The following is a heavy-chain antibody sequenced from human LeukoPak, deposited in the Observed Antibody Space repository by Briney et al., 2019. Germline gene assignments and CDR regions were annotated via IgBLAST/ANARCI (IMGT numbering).Heavy chain of an antibody. D-gene: IGHD3-3*01. Sequence: SETLSLTCTVSGGSISSHYWSWIRQPPGKGLEWIGYIYYSGSTNYNPSLKSRVTISVDTSKNQFSLKLSSVTAADTAVYYCAKGKSGYDFWSGQMLLTWFDPWGKETWSPSPQ. CDR2: IYYSGST. V-gene: IGHV4-59*11. CDR3: AKGKSGYDFWSGQMLLTWFDP. J-gene: IGHJ5*01. CDR1: GGSISSHY.